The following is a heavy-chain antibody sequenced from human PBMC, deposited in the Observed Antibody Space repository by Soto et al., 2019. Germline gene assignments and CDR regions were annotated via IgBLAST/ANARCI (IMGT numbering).Heavy chain of an antibody. V-gene: IGHV4-31*03. CDR2: IYYSGCT. CDR3: AGGDGSCFDY. Sequence: SETLSLTCTVSGGSISSGGYYWSWIRQHPGKGLEWIGNIYYSGCTYYNPSLKSRVTISVDTSKNQFSLTLSSVTAADTAVYYWAGGDGSCFDYWGQGTLVTVSS. J-gene: IGHJ4*02. CDR1: GGSISSGGYY.